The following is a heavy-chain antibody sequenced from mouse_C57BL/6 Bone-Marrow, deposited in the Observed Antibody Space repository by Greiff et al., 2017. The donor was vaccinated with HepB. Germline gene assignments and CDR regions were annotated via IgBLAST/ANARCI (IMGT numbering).Heavy chain of an antibody. J-gene: IGHJ4*01. CDR3: ARSRTGRKYYYAMDY. V-gene: IGHV1-81*01. CDR2: IYPRSGNT. CDR1: GYTFTSYG. D-gene: IGHD4-1*01. Sequence: QLQQSGAELARPGASVKLSFKASGYTFTSYGISWVKQRTGQGLEWIGEIYPRSGNTYYNEKFKGKATLTADKSSSTAYMELRSLTSEDSAVYFCARSRTGRKYYYAMDYWGQGTSVTVSS.